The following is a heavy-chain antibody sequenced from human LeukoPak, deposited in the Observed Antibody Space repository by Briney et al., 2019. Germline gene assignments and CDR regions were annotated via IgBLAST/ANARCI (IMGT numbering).Heavy chain of an antibody. D-gene: IGHD1-20*01. J-gene: IGHJ5*02. CDR1: GFTFSSNW. CDR3: AREITGVNPGGQRFDP. CDR2: IKQDGSEK. V-gene: IGHV3-7*01. Sequence: QSGGSLRLSCAASGFTFSSNWMSWVRQAPGKGLEWVANIKQDGSEKYYVDSVKGRFTISRDNAKNSLYLQMNSLRAEDTAVYYCAREITGVNPGGQRFDPWGQGTLVTVSS.